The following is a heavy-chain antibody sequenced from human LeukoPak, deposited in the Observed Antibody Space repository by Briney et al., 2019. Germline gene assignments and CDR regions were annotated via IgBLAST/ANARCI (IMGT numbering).Heavy chain of an antibody. CDR3: ARVRSYFYDH. V-gene: IGHV3-21*01. D-gene: IGHD3-22*01. J-gene: IGHJ4*02. Sequence: GGSLRLSCAVSGFTFNNYAMNWVRQAPGKGLEWVSYISSSSNYIYYADSVKGRFTISRDNTKNSLYLQMNSLRAEDTAVYYCARVRSYFYDHWGQGTLVTVSS. CDR2: ISSSSNYI. CDR1: GFTFNNYA.